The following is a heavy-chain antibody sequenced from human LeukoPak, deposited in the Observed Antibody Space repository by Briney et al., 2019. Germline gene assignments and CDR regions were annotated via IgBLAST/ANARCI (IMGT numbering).Heavy chain of an antibody. J-gene: IGHJ2*01. CDR3: ARDGMQLWLRGYFDL. CDR2: INPNSGGT. D-gene: IGHD5-18*01. V-gene: IGHV1-2*02. Sequence: ASVKVSCKASGYTFTCYYMHWVRQAPGQGLEWMGWINPNSGGTNYAQKFQGRVTVTTDTATNTAYMELRNLTSDDTAVYYCARDGMQLWLRGYFDLWGRGTLVTVSS. CDR1: GYTFTCYY.